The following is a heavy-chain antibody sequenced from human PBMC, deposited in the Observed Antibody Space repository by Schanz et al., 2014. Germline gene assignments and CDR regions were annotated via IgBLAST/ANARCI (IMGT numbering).Heavy chain of an antibody. J-gene: IGHJ4*02. CDR1: GFTVSANY. D-gene: IGHD2-2*02. V-gene: IGHV3-48*01. Sequence: EVQVVESGGGLVQPGGSLRLSCAVSGFTVSANYMTWVRQAPGKGLEWVSSISSTSRATYYADSVKGRFTISRDNAKNSLFLQMNSLRAEDTAVYYCAGGEYQLLYGNWGQGTLVTVSS. CDR3: AGGEYQLLYGN. CDR2: ISSTSRAT.